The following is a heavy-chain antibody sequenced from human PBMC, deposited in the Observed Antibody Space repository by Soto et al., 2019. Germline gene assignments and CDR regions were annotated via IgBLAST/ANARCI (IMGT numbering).Heavy chain of an antibody. CDR1: GYTFTSWG. CDR3: ARGSTHFIDY. CDR2: TSTDNGDT. J-gene: IGHJ4*02. D-gene: IGHD2-15*01. V-gene: IGHV1-18*01. Sequence: QVQLVQSGAEVRQPGASVKVSCKASGYTFTSWGISWVRQAPGQGLEWMGWTSTDNGDTKFAQNLQGRVTMTTDTSTNTAYMELRSLRSDDTAVYYCARGSTHFIDYWGQGTLVTVSS.